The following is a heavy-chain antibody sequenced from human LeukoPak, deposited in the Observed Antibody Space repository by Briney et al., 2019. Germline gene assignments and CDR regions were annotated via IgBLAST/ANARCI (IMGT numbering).Heavy chain of an antibody. V-gene: IGHV3-7*01. CDR3: ATTFPYCSDGTCAL. CDR1: GITFSRYW. D-gene: IGHD2-15*01. Sequence: GGSLRLSCTVSGITFSRYWMSWVRRAPGKGLEWVANINQDGNRENYVDSVKGRVSISRDNAKNSLFLQMHSLRAEDTAVYYCATTFPYCSDGTCALGGQGTLVTVSS. CDR2: INQDGNRE. J-gene: IGHJ4*02.